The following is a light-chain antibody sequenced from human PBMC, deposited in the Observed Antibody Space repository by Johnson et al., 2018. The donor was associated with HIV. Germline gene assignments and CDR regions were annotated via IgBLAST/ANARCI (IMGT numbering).Light chain of an antibody. CDR2: DNN. CDR3: GTWDSSLSAYV. Sequence: QSVLTQPPSVSAAPGQTVTISCSGSSSNIGNNYVSWYQQLPGTVPKLLIYDNNKRPSGIPDRFSASKSGTSATLGITGLQTGDEADYYCGTWDSSLSAYVVGTGTKVTVL. J-gene: IGLJ1*01. V-gene: IGLV1-51*01. CDR1: SSNIGNNY.